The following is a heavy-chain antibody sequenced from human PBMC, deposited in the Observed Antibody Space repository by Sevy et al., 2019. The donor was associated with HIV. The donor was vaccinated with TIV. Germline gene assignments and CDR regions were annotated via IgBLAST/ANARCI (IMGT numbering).Heavy chain of an antibody. D-gene: IGHD3-3*01. V-gene: IGHV3-48*02. CDR2: ISSSSSTI. J-gene: IGHJ6*02. CDR1: GFTFSSYS. Sequence: GGSLRLSCAASGFTFSSYSMNWVRQAPGKGLEWVSYISSSSSTIYYADSVKGRFTISRDNAKNSVYLQMNSLRDEDTAVDYGAGVDDFSSGYLGSIAYGMDVWGQGTTVTVSS. CDR3: AGVDDFSSGYLGSIAYGMDV.